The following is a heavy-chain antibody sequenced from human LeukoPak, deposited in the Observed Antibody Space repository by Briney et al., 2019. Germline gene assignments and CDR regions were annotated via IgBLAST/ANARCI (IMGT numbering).Heavy chain of an antibody. CDR3: AREFSGYAFDI. Sequence: GGSLRLSCAASGFTFSSYSMNWVRQAPGKGLEWVSSISSSSSYIYYADSVKGRFTISRDNAKNSLYLQMNSLRAEDTAVYYCAREFSGYAFDIWGQGTMVTVSS. V-gene: IGHV3-21*01. CDR2: ISSSSSYI. CDR1: GFTFSSYS. D-gene: IGHD5-12*01. J-gene: IGHJ3*02.